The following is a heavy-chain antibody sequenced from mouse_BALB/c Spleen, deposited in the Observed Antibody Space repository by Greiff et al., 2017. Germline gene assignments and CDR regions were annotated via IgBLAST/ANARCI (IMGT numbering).Heavy chain of an antibody. CDR3: TKYGYGGSYWYFDV. CDR1: GFTFTSYC. Sequence: QVQLQQPGAELVRPGASVKLSCTASGFTFTSYCISWVQQRPGQGLEWIGIIYPSDSYTNYNQKFKDMATLTVDKSSSTAYMKLSSPTSEDSAVYYCTKYGYGGSYWYFDVWGEGTTVTVSS. D-gene: IGHD1-1*01. V-gene: IGHV1-59*01. J-gene: IGHJ1*01. CDR2: IYPSDSYT.